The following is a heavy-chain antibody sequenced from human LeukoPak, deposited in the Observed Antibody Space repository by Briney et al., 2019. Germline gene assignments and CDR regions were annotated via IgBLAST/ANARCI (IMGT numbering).Heavy chain of an antibody. V-gene: IGHV3-53*01. D-gene: IGHD4/OR15-4a*01. CDR3: ARRAGAYSHPYDY. Sequence: PGGYLRLSCTVSGFTVSSNSMSWVRQAPGNGLEWVSFIYSDNTHYSDSVKGRFTISRDNSKNTLYLQMNSLRAEDTAVYYCARRAGAYSHPYDYWGQGTLVTVSS. CDR2: IYSDNT. J-gene: IGHJ4*02. CDR1: GFTVSSNS.